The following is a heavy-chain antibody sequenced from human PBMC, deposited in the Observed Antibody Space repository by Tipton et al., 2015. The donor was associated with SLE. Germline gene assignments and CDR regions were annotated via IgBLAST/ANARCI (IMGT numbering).Heavy chain of an antibody. J-gene: IGHJ6*03. CDR1: GFTFSSYA. CDR2: ISYDGSNK. CDR3: ARDSGLWFGGGYYYYMDV. V-gene: IGHV3-30-3*01. Sequence: SLRLSCAASGFTFSSYAMHWVRQAPGKGLEWVAVISYDGSNKYYADSVKGRFTISRDNSKNTLYLQMNSLRAEDTAVYYCARDSGLWFGGGYYYYMDVWGKGTTVTVSS. D-gene: IGHD3-10*01.